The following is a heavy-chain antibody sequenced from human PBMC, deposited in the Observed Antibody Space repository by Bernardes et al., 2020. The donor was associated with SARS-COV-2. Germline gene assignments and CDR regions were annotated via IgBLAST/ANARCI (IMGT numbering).Heavy chain of an antibody. D-gene: IGHD6-19*01. J-gene: IGHJ4*02. CDR3: ARAPPEAVAGMGLFDY. Sequence: SESLSLTCTVSGGSISSISYYWGWLRQSPGKGLEWIGTIYYTGSTYYNPSLKSRVTISVDTSKNQFSLRLTSVTAADTSVYYCARAPPEAVAGMGLFDYWGQGTLVTVSS. CDR2: IYYTGST. CDR1: GGSISSISYY. V-gene: IGHV4-39*01.